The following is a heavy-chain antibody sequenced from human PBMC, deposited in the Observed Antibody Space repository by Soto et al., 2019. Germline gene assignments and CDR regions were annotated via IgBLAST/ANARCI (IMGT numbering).Heavy chain of an antibody. CDR3: ARDPDCSSTSCFAGSWFDP. Sequence: ASVKLSCKDSGYTITSNGISWVRQAPKQGLEWMGWISAYNGNTNYAQKLQGRVTMTTDTSTSTAYMELRSLRSDDTAVYYCARDPDCSSTSCFAGSWFDPWGQGTLVTVSS. CDR2: ISAYNGNT. D-gene: IGHD2-2*01. J-gene: IGHJ5*02. CDR1: GYTITSNG. V-gene: IGHV1-18*01.